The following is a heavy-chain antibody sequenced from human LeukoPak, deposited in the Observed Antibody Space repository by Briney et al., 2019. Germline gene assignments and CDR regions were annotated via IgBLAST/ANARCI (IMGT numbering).Heavy chain of an antibody. D-gene: IGHD6-13*01. V-gene: IGHV4-4*07. CDR3: ARGRNSVHSSSWSSDY. Sequence: SETLSLTCTVSGGSISTYYWSWIRQPAGKGLEWIGRIYTSGSTNFNPSLKSRVTMSVDTSKNQFSLKLSSVTAADTAVYYCARGRNSVHSSSWSSDYWGQGTLVTVSS. CDR1: GGSISTYY. CDR2: IYTSGST. J-gene: IGHJ4*02.